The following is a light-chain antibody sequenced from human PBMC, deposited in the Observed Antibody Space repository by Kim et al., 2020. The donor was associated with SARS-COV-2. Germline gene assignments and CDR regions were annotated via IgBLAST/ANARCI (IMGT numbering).Light chain of an antibody. CDR1: SSNIGSNP. CDR2: SNN. CDR3: ASWDDSLNGPI. J-gene: IGLJ2*01. Sequence: QSVLTQPPSASATPGQRVTMSCSGSSSNIGSNPVNWYRLLPGTAPKLVIYSNNQRPSGVPDRFSGSKSGTSASLAISGLQSEDEADYHCASWDDSLNGPIFGGGTKVTVL. V-gene: IGLV1-44*01.